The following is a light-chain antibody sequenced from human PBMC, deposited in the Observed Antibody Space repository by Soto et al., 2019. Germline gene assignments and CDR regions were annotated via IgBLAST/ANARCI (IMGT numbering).Light chain of an antibody. V-gene: IGKV1-5*01. CDR3: QQYNSYSLYT. CDR2: DAS. CDR1: QSISRW. J-gene: IGKJ2*01. Sequence: DIQMTQSPSTLSASIGDRVTITCRASQSISRWLVWYQQKPGKAPNLLIYDASNLESGVPSRFSGSGSGTEFTLTISSLQPADFATYYCQQYNSYSLYTFGQGIKLEIK.